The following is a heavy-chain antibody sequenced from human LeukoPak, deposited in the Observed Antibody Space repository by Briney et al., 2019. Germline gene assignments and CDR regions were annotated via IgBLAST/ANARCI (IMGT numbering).Heavy chain of an antibody. CDR3: SRESASTFDY. J-gene: IGHJ4*02. CDR2: TYYRSKWFN. CDR1: GDSVSSNSVA. D-gene: IGHD5/OR15-5a*01. Sequence: SQTLSLTCAISGDSVSSNSVAWNWIRQSPSRGLEWPGRTYYRSKWFNAYAQSVRSRITISPDTSKNQLTLQLNSVTPEDTAVYYCSRESASTFDYWGQGTLVSVSS. V-gene: IGHV6-1*01.